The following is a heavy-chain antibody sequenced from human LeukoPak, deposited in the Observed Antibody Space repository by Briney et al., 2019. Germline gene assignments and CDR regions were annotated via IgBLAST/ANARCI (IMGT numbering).Heavy chain of an antibody. D-gene: IGHD5-24*01. Sequence: AAVKVSCKASGGTFSSYAISWVRQAPGQGLEWMGGIIPIFGTANYAQKFQGRVTITADEPTSTAYMELSSLRSEDTAVYYCARFSEMATIRDWFDPWGQGTLLTVSS. CDR1: GGTFSSYA. CDR3: ARFSEMATIRDWFDP. J-gene: IGHJ5*02. CDR2: IIPIFGTA. V-gene: IGHV1-69*01.